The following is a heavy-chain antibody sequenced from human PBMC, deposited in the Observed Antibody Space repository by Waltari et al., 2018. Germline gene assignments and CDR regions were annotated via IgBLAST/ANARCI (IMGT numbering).Heavy chain of an antibody. J-gene: IGHJ4*02. CDR1: GGSFSGYY. V-gene: IGHV4-34*01. D-gene: IGHD6-6*01. CDR2: INHSGST. CDR3: ARGRWRQLVLAY. Sequence: QVQLQQWGAGLLKPSETLSLTCAVYGGSFSGYYWSWIRQPPGKGLEWIGEINHSGSTNYNPSLKSRVTISVDTSKNQFSLKLSSVTAADTAVYYCARGRWRQLVLAYWGQGTLVTVSS.